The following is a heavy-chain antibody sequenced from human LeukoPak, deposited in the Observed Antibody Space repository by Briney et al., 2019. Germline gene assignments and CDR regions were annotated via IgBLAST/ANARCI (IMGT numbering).Heavy chain of an antibody. V-gene: IGHV3-30-3*01. CDR2: ISYDGSNK. Sequence: GGSLRLSCAASGFTFSSYAMHWVRQAPGKGLEWVAVISYDGSNKYYADSVKGRFTISRDNSKNTLYLQMNSLRAEDTAVYFCAREGSSGGYFDYWGQGTLVTV. CDR3: AREGSSGGYFDY. CDR1: GFTFSSYA. J-gene: IGHJ4*01. D-gene: IGHD6-19*01.